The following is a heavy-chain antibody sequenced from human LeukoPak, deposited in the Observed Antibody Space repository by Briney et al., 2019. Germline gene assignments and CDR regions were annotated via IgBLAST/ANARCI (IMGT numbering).Heavy chain of an antibody. J-gene: IGHJ4*02. CDR1: GFTLSTNA. Sequence: QPGGSLRLSCLTSGFTLSTNAMSWVRQAPGKGLEWISGISGSGASTYYADSVKGRFTISRDDSRNTLYLQMNSLRGDDTAVYYCAKDQYYDFWSGYYMDYFDYWGQGTLVTVSS. D-gene: IGHD3-3*01. V-gene: IGHV3-23*01. CDR3: AKDQYYDFWSGYYMDYFDY. CDR2: ISGSGAST.